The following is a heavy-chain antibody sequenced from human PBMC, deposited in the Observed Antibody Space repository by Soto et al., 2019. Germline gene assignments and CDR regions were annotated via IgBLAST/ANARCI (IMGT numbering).Heavy chain of an antibody. D-gene: IGHD2-21*02. CDR1: GGTFSSYA. CDR2: IIPIFGTA. V-gene: IGHV1-69*06. CDR3: ARDHRMVETGPYYSGMDV. Sequence: ASVKVSCKASGGTFSSYAISWVRQAPGQGLEWMGGIIPIFGTANYAQKFQGRVTITADKSTSTAYMELSSLRSEDTAVYYCARDHRMVETGPYYSGMDVWGQGTTVTVSS. J-gene: IGHJ6*02.